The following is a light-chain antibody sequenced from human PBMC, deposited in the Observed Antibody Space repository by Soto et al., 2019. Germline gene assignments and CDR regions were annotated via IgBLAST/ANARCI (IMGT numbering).Light chain of an antibody. CDR1: QSVDSSY. V-gene: IGKV3-20*01. Sequence: IVFTPSSGPPSFFPGGKGTLSCRARQSVDSSYLAWYQQKPGQAPRLLIYGASSRATGIPDRFSGSGSGTDFTLTISRLEPEDFAVYYCQQYGSSHFTFGPGTKVDIK. CDR3: QQYGSSHFT. CDR2: GAS. J-gene: IGKJ3*01.